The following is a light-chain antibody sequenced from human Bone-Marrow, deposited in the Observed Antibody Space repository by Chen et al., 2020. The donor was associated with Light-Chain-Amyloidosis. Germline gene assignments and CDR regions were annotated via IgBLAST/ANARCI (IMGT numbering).Light chain of an antibody. CDR3: QSADSSGTYEVI. CDR2: RDT. Sequence: SYELTQPPSVSVSPGQTARITCSGDDLPTKYAYWYQQKPGQAPGLVINRDTERPSGLSERFSGSSSGTTATLTISGVQAEDEADYHCQSADSSGTYEVIFGGGTKLTVL. CDR1: DLPTKY. J-gene: IGLJ2*01. V-gene: IGLV3-25*03.